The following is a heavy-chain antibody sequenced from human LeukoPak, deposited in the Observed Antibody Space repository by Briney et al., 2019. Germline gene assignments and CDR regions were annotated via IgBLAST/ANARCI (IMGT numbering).Heavy chain of an antibody. Sequence: SETLSLTCTVSGGSISSSTYYWGWIRQPPGKGLEWIGNIYYSGSTYYNPSLKSRVSISLDTSKKQFSLKLSSVTAADTAVYYCARLGSTVDHWGQGTLVTVSS. CDR2: IYYSGST. V-gene: IGHV4-39*07. J-gene: IGHJ4*02. D-gene: IGHD3-10*01. CDR1: GGSISSSTYY. CDR3: ARLGSTVDH.